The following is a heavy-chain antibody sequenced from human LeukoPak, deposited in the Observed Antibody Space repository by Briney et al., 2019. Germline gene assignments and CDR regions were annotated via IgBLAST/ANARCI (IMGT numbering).Heavy chain of an antibody. J-gene: IGHJ5*02. Sequence: PSETLSLTCTVSGGSISSGGYYWSWIRQHPGKGLEWIGYIYYSGSTYYNPSLKSRVTISVDTSKNQFSLKLSSVTAVDTAVYYCARGNSVYDSSGYYPNWFDPWGQGTLVTVSS. CDR3: ARGNSVYDSSGYYPNWFDP. V-gene: IGHV4-31*03. D-gene: IGHD3-22*01. CDR2: IYYSGST. CDR1: GGSISSGGYY.